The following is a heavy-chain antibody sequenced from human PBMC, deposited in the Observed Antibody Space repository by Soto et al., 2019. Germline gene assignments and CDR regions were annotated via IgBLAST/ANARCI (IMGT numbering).Heavy chain of an antibody. CDR2: IYSGGST. CDR3: ARGPPLPYCYYGMDV. J-gene: IGHJ6*02. V-gene: IGHV3-66*01. CDR1: GFTVSSNY. Sequence: EVQLVESGGGLVQPGGSLRLSCAASGFTVSSNYMSWVRQAPGKGLEWVSVIYSGGSTYYADSVKGRFTISRDNSKNTLYLQMNSLRAEDTAVYYCARGPPLPYCYYGMDVWGQGTTVTVSS.